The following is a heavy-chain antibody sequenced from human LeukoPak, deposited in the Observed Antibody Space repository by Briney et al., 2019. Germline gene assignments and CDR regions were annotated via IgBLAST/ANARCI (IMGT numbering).Heavy chain of an antibody. CDR3: AKGAASRGYTYVAN. CDR2: VSGSGGST. CDR1: AFTLRSYA. V-gene: IGHV3-23*01. D-gene: IGHD5-18*01. Sequence: GGSLRLSCAASAFTLRSYAMIWVRQARGKGREGVSTVSGSGGSTYYADSVKGRFTISRDNSNNTLYLQMNSLRAKDTAVYYCAKGAASRGYTYVANWGQGTLVSVSS. J-gene: IGHJ4*02.